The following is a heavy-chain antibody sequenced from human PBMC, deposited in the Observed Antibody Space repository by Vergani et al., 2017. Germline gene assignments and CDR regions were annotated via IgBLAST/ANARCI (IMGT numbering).Heavy chain of an antibody. V-gene: IGHV1-46*01. CDR1: GYTFTSYY. D-gene: IGHD3-22*01. CDR3: ARLSYDTTPYLQGGYDC. Sequence: QVQLVQSGAEVKKPGASVKVSCKASGYTFTSYYMHWVRQAPGQGLEWMGIINPSGGSTSYAQKFQGRVTMTRDTSTSTVYMELNSLRAEDTAVYYCARLSYDTTPYLQGGYDCWGQGTLVSVSS. J-gene: IGHJ4*02. CDR2: INPSGGST.